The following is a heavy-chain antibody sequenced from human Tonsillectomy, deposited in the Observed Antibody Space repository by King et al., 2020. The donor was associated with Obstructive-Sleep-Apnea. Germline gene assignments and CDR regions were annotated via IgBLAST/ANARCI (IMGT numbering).Heavy chain of an antibody. CDR2: MSYDGSTK. V-gene: IGHV3-30*18. Sequence: VQLVESGGGVVQPGRSLRLSCAASGFTFSSYGMHWVGQAPGKGLEWVALMSYDGSTKYNADYVKGRFTISRDNSKNTLYLQMNSLRIEDTAVYYCAKPTFLTTAPLDSWGPGTLVTDSP. J-gene: IGHJ4*02. CDR1: GFTFSSYG. D-gene: IGHD2/OR15-2a*01. CDR3: AKPTFLTTAPLDS.